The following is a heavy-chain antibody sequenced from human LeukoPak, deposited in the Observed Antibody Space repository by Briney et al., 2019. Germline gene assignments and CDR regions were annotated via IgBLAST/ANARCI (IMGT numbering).Heavy chain of an antibody. Sequence: GRSLRLSCAASGFTFEDYAMHWVRQAPGKGLEWVSGISWNSGSIGYADSVKGRFTISRDNAKNSLYLQMNSLRAEDTALYYLAKGGGGWLAYYYYMDVWGKGTTVTISS. D-gene: IGHD6-19*01. CDR1: GFTFEDYA. CDR2: ISWNSGSI. CDR3: AKGGGGWLAYYYYMDV. J-gene: IGHJ6*03. V-gene: IGHV3-9*01.